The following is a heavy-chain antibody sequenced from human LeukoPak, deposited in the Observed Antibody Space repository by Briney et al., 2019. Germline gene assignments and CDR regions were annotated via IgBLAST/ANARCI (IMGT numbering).Heavy chain of an antibody. V-gene: IGHV3-21*01. Sequence: GGSLRLSCAASGFTFSNYWMHWVRQAPGKGLEWVSSISSSSSYIYYADSVKGRFTISRDNAKNSLYPQMNSLRAEDTAVYYCARGPMAIFDYWGQGTLVTVSS. CDR1: GFTFSNYW. CDR3: ARGPMAIFDY. D-gene: IGHD5-24*01. CDR2: ISSSSSYI. J-gene: IGHJ4*02.